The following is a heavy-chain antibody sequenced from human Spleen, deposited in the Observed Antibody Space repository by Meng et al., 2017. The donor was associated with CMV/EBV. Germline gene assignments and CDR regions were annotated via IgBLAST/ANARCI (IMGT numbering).Heavy chain of an antibody. CDR3: ARSNPAYSGTLFDF. J-gene: IGHJ4*02. Sequence: CAVYGVSFSVYYLTWIRQPPGKGLEWIGQINHSGTTNYYPSLKSRVIISADKYKNQSPLQLNTVPAADTAVYFCARSNPAYSGTLFDFWGQGTLVTVSS. CDR2: INHSGTT. D-gene: IGHD1-26*01. CDR1: GVSFSVYY. V-gene: IGHV4-34*01.